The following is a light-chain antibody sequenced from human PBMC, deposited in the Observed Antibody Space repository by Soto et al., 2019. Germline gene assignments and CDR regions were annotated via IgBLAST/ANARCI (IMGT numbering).Light chain of an antibody. J-gene: IGKJ1*01. V-gene: IGKV3-20*01. CDR1: QILSNNY. Sequence: EMVLTQSPGTLSLSPGERATLSCRASQILSNNYLAWYQQKPGRAPRLLINGASSRATGIPDRFSGSGSGTDFTLTISRLEPEDFAVYYCQHYGSSPWTFGQGTKVDIK. CDR2: GAS. CDR3: QHYGSSPWT.